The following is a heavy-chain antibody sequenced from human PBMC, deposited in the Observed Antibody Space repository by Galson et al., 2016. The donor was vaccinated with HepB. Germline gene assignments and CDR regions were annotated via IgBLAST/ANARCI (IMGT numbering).Heavy chain of an antibody. CDR1: GDTFSTYT. CDR3: AREGEGYCSSNSCYNWFDS. CDR2: IIPIFDTT. Sequence: SVKVSCKASGDTFSTYTINWVRQAPGQGLEWMGRIIPIFDTTNYARKFQDRVTITADKSTSTAYMEMSSLRSENTAVYYCAREGEGYCSSNSCYNWFDSWGQGTAVTVSS. D-gene: IGHD2-2*01. V-gene: IGHV1-69*08. J-gene: IGHJ5*01.